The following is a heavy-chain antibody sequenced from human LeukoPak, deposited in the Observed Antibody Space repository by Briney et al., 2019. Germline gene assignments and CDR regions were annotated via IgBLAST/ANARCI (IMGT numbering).Heavy chain of an antibody. V-gene: IGHV4-59*01. CDR3: ARQPYYYYYYGMDV. J-gene: IGHJ6*02. Sequence: SETLSLTCTVSGGSISSYYWSWIRQPPGKGLEWIGYIYYSGSTNYNPSLKSRVTISVDTSKNQFSLKLSSVTAADTAVYYCARQPYYYYYYGMDVWGQGTTVTVSS. CDR2: IYYSGST. CDR1: GGSISSYY.